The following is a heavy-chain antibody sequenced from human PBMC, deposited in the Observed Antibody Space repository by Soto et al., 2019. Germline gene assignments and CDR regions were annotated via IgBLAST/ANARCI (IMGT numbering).Heavy chain of an antibody. D-gene: IGHD1-7*01. Sequence: QVQLVQSGAEVKKPGASVKVSCKASGYTFTSYGISWVRQAPGQGLEWMGWISAYNGNTNYAQKLQGRVTMTTDTSASTTYMELRSLRSDDTAVYYWARDNFFGPRTRTGTTAVFDYWGQGTLVTVSS. V-gene: IGHV1-18*01. J-gene: IGHJ4*02. CDR3: ARDNFFGPRTRTGTTAVFDY. CDR2: ISAYNGNT. CDR1: GYTFTSYG.